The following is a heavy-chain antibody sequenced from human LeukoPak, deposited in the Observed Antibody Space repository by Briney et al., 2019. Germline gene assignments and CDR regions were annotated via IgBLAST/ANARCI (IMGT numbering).Heavy chain of an antibody. V-gene: IGHV3-30*03. CDR1: EFAFSSFG. CDR2: ISYDGSNK. Sequence: GGSLRLSRAPSEFAFSSFGMHWVRQAPGKGLEWVAVISYDGSNKYYADSVKGRFTISRDNSKSTLYLQMNSLRAEDTAVYYCATSASRHCSSTSCYYYYGMDVWGQGTTVTVSS. D-gene: IGHD2-2*01. J-gene: IGHJ6*02. CDR3: ATSASRHCSSTSCYYYYGMDV.